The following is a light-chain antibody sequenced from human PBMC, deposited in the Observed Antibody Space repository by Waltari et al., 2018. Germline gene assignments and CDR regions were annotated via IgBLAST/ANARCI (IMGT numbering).Light chain of an antibody. CDR2: KAS. J-gene: IGKJ2*01. V-gene: IGKV1-5*03. Sequence: DIQMTQSPSSLSASVGDRVTITCRASQSISNWLAWYQQKPRKAPILLIYKASILKSGVPSRFSGSGSVTQFTLTISSLQPGDFATYYCQQYNTYSSFGQGTKLEIK. CDR3: QQYNTYSS. CDR1: QSISNW.